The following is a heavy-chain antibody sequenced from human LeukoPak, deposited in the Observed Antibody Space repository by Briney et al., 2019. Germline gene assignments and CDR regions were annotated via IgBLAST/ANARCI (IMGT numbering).Heavy chain of an antibody. J-gene: IGHJ4*02. CDR1: GGSFSGYY. Sequence: SETLSLTCAVYGGSFSGYYWSWIRQPPGKGLEWIGEINHSGSTNYNPSLKSRVTISVDTSKNQFSLKLSSVTAADTAVYYCARGASYDFWSGYYSIAAAGLFDYWGQGTLVTVSS. CDR2: INHSGST. D-gene: IGHD3-3*01. CDR3: ARGASYDFWSGYYSIAAAGLFDY. V-gene: IGHV4-34*01.